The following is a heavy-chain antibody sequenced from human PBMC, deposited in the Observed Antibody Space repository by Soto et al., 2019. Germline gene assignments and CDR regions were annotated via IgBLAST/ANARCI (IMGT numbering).Heavy chain of an antibody. CDR3: ASHPRDSSGYWYYFDY. Sequence: EVQLVESGGGLVKPGGSLRLSCAASGFTFSSYSMNWVRQAPGKGLEWVSSISSSSSYIYYADSVKGRFTISRDNAKNSLYLQMNSLIAEDTAVYYCASHPRDSSGYWYYFDYWGQGTLVTVSS. J-gene: IGHJ4*02. CDR1: GFTFSSYS. CDR2: ISSSSSYI. D-gene: IGHD3-22*01. V-gene: IGHV3-21*01.